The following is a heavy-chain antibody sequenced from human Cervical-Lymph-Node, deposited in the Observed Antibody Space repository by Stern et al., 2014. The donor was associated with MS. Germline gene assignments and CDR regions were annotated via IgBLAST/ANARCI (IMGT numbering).Heavy chain of an antibody. J-gene: IGHJ4*02. CDR1: GDSFSTYT. CDR2: INPMFGTP. CDR3: ARDQGGIAAD. V-gene: IGHV1-69*01. D-gene: IGHD6-13*01. Sequence: QLVQSGAEVKKPGSSVKVSCKASGDSFSTYTISWVRQAPGQGLEWMGGINPMFGTPTYAQKFQGRVTITADESTSTAYMELSGLRSEDTAVYFCARDQGGIAADWGQGTLVTVSS.